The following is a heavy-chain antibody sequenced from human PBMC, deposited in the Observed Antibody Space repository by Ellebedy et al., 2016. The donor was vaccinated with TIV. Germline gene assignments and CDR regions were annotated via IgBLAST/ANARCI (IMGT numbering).Heavy chain of an antibody. CDR1: GFTLSNSG. J-gene: IGHJ6*02. CDR2: ISISGTTL. CDR3: ARVDRVSHAMDV. D-gene: IGHD1-14*01. V-gene: IGHV3-48*01. Sequence: GESLKISXAASGFTLSNSGMTWVRQAPGKGLEWVSYISISGTTLYYADSVRGRFTISRDNAKNSLYLRMNSLRADDTAMYYCARVDRVSHAMDVWGQGTLVTVSS.